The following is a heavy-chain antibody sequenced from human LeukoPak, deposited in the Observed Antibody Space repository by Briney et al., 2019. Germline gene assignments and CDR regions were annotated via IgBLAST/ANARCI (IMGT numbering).Heavy chain of an antibody. CDR1: GFTFSDYY. CDR2: ISTSGDAV. V-gene: IGHV3-11*01. D-gene: IGHD6-19*01. CDR3: ASDFHHRVAVHGMDV. Sequence: GGSLRLSCAASGFTFSDYYMTWIRQAPGKGLEGVSYISTSGDAVYYADSVKGRFTISRDNAKKSLYLEMNSLRAKDTAVYYCASDFHHRVAVHGMDVWGQGTTVTVSS. J-gene: IGHJ6*02.